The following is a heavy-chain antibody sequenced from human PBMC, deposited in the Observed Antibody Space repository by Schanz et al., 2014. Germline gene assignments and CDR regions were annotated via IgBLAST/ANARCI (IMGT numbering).Heavy chain of an antibody. V-gene: IGHV3-33*01. CDR1: GFTFSKYG. CDR2: IWYDGSNK. J-gene: IGHJ5*02. D-gene: IGHD3-10*01. Sequence: QVQLVESGGGVVQPGRSLRLSCAASGFTFSKYGMHWVRQAPGKGLEWVAVIWYDGSNKDYADSVKGRFTISRDNSKNILYLQMTSLGGGDLFVYYCARPPPLVRGIAGWFGPWGQGSLVTVSS. CDR3: ARPPPLVRGIAGWFGP.